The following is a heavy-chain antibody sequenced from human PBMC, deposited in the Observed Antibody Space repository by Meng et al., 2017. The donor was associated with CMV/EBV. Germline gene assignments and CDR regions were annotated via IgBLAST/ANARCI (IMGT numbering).Heavy chain of an antibody. Sequence: GESLKISCAASGFTFSSYAMHWARQAPGKGLEWVAVISYDGSNKYYADSVKGRFTISRDNSKNTLYLQMNSLRAEDTAVYYCARDYPPFTMVRGVTLSDGMDVWGQGTTVTVSS. CDR2: ISYDGSNK. CDR3: ARDYPPFTMVRGVTLSDGMDV. V-gene: IGHV3-30*04. J-gene: IGHJ6*02. D-gene: IGHD3-10*01. CDR1: GFTFSSYA.